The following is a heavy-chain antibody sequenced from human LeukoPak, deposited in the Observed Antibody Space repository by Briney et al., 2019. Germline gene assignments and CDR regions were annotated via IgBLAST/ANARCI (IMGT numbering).Heavy chain of an antibody. D-gene: IGHD1-26*01. CDR1: GFTLSSYW. J-gene: IGHJ4*02. V-gene: IGHV3-74*01. Sequence: GGFLRLSCGASGFTLSSYWMHWVRQAPGKGLVWVSSISSDGSSTSYADSVKGRFTISRDNAKNTLYLQMNSLRVEDTAVYYCARDPSKWELPVDYWGQGTLVTVSS. CDR2: ISSDGSST. CDR3: ARDPSKWELPVDY.